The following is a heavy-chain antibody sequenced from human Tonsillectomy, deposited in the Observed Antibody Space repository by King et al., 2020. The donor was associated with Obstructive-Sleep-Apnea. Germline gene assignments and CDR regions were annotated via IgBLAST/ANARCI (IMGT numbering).Heavy chain of an antibody. CDR2: IRSKASGWVT. D-gene: IGHD4-17*01. J-gene: IGHJ4*02. Sequence: VQLVESGGGLVQPGRSLRLSCIFSGFTFGDYAMSWFRQAPGKGLEWVGFIRSKASGWVTEYGAAVKGRVTISIDDSKSIAYLQMNSLKTEDTAVYYCTRVPYLSGDVSPEYFDYWGQGTLVTVSS. CDR3: TRVPYLSGDVSPEYFDY. CDR1: GFTFGDYA. V-gene: IGHV3-49*03.